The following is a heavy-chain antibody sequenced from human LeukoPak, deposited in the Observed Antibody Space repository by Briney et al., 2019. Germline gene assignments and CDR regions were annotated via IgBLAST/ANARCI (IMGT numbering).Heavy chain of an antibody. CDR2: INHSGST. CDR3: ARSGYRPRYYFDF. V-gene: IGHV4-34*01. D-gene: IGHD5-12*01. Sequence: GSLRLSCAASGFTFSDYYMSWSRQPPGKGLEWIGEINHSGSTNYNPSLKSRVIISVDTSKNQFPLKLSSVTAADTAVYYCARSGYRPRYYFDFWGQGTLVTVSS. CDR1: GFTFSDYY. J-gene: IGHJ4*02.